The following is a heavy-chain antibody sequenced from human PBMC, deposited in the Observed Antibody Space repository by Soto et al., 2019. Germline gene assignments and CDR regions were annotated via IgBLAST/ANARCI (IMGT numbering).Heavy chain of an antibody. J-gene: IGHJ4*01. CDR2: INPILSMS. CDR1: GDTFTFYS. V-gene: IGHV1-69*02. CDR3: GSSYGSGNRAVDY. Sequence: QVQLVQSGAEVKRPGSSVKVSCKASGDTFTFYSINWVRQAPGLRLEWMGRINPILSMSNYAQRFEGRVTMTADKSTSTAYLELSSLRSEHTATYYCGSSYGSGNRAVDYWGQAALVTAS. D-gene: IGHD3-10*01.